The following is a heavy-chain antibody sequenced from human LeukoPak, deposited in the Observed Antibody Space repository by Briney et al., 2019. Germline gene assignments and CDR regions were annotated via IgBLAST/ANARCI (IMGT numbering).Heavy chain of an antibody. J-gene: IGHJ4*02. CDR3: AREGGSRQFDY. Sequence: GGSLRLSCAASGFTFSSYGMHWVRQAPGKGLEWVAVIWYDGNNKYYADSVKGRFTLSRDISKNTVSLQMDGLRAEDTAVYYCAREGGSRQFDYWGQGTLVTVSS. CDR2: IWYDGNNK. CDR1: GFTFSSYG. D-gene: IGHD2-2*01. V-gene: IGHV3-33*01.